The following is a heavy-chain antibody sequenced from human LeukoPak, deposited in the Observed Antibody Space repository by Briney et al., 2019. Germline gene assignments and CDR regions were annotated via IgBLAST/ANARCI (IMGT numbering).Heavy chain of an antibody. CDR1: GFTFSSYS. Sequence: GGSLRLSCAASGFTFSSYSMNWVRQAPGKGLEWVSYIVYIGTIIYYADSVKGRFTISRDNAKNSLYLQMNSLRDEDTAVYFCARDALITFGSVIVNDAFDMWGQGTMVTVS. CDR3: ARDALITFGSVIVNDAFDM. CDR2: IVYIGTII. D-gene: IGHD3-16*02. J-gene: IGHJ3*02. V-gene: IGHV3-48*02.